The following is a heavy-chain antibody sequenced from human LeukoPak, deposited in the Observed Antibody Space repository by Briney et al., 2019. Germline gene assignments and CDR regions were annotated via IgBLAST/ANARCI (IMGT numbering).Heavy chain of an antibody. D-gene: IGHD1-14*01. CDR1: GGSFSGYY. J-gene: IGHJ4*02. CDR2: INHSGST. V-gene: IGHV4-34*01. CDR3: ATFNRDYVGY. Sequence: SETLSLTCAVYGGSFSGYYWSWIRQPPGKGLEWIGEINHSGSTNYNPSLKSRVTISVDTSKNQFSLKLSSVTAADTAVYYCATFNRDYVGYWGQGTLVTVSS.